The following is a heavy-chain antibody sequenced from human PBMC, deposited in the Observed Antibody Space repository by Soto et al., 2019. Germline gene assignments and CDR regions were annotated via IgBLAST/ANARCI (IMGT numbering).Heavy chain of an antibody. D-gene: IGHD3-9*01. Sequence: SLKVSCKASGGTFSSYAISWVRQAPGQGLEWMGGIIPIFGTANYAQKFQGRVTITADESTSTAYMELSSLRSEDTAVYYCARYLPYYYYYGMDVWGQGTTVTVSS. CDR2: IIPIFGTA. CDR3: ARYLPYYYYYGMDV. CDR1: GGTFSSYA. J-gene: IGHJ6*02. V-gene: IGHV1-69*13.